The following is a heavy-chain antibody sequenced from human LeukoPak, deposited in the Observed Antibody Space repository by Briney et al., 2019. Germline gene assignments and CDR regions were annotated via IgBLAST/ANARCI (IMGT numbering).Heavy chain of an antibody. Sequence: PGMSLRLSCEASGFTFSLYAMHWVRQAPGGGLEWVTFMSYDGDNENYADSVKGRFIISRDSSKNTLYLQMNSLRSDDTAVYYCVGPHSSGGRFYYALGYWGQGSLVTVSS. CDR3: VGPHSSGGRFYYALGY. V-gene: IGHV3-30*04. J-gene: IGHJ4*02. CDR2: MSYDGDNE. CDR1: GFTFSLYA. D-gene: IGHD2-15*01.